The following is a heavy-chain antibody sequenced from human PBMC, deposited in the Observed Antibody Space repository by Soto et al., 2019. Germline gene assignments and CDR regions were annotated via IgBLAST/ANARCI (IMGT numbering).Heavy chain of an antibody. D-gene: IGHD4-17*01. V-gene: IGHV4-4*02. CDR1: GGSITSTNW. CDR3: ARGGTTVTRFQQ. Sequence: QVQLQESGPGLVKPSGTLSLICAVSGGSITSTNWWTWVRQTPGKGLEWLGEIYHSGSTNYNPSLKSRVTLSVDESKNQFSLQPTSVTVADTAFYYCARGGTTVTRFQQWGQGTLVIVSS. J-gene: IGHJ1*01. CDR2: IYHSGST.